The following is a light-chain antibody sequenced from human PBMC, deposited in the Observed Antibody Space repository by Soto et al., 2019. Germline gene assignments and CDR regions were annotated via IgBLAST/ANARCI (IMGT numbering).Light chain of an antibody. Sequence: DIQMTQSPSTLSASVGDRVTITCRASQNIDTWLAWYQQKPGKAPNLLIYDVSSLQSGVPSRFSGSGSGTEFTLNINRLQPDDFATYYCQQYHSYPYTFGQGTNLEI. CDR3: QQYHSYPYT. CDR1: QNIDTW. CDR2: DVS. V-gene: IGKV1-5*01. J-gene: IGKJ2*01.